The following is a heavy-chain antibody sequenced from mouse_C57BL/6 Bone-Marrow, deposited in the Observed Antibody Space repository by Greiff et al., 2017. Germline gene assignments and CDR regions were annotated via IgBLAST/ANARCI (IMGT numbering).Heavy chain of an antibody. CDR2: IDPENGDT. CDR1: GFNIKDDY. J-gene: IGHJ3*01. CDR3: TTRRSPRFAY. Sequence: VQLQQSGAELVRPGASVKLSCTASGFNIKDDYMHWVKQRPEQGLEWIGWIDPENGDTEYASKFQGKATITADTYSNTAYLQLSSLASEDTAVYYCTTRRSPRFAYWGQGTLVTAS. V-gene: IGHV14-4*01.